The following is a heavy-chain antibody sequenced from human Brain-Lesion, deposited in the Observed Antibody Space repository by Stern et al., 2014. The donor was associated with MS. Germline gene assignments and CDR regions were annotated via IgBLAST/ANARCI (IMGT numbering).Heavy chain of an antibody. CDR1: GFIFSASG. J-gene: IGHJ4*02. Sequence: VQLVQSGGGLVQPGGSLKLSCAASGFIFSASGIPWVRQASGKGLEWVGRIRGKGNNYATDYAASVKGRFTISRDDSRNTAYLQMSSLMTEDTAIYYCTRQGPAPVDDFDYWGQGTLVTVSS. CDR2: IRGKGNNYAT. CDR3: TRQGPAPVDDFDY. V-gene: IGHV3-73*01.